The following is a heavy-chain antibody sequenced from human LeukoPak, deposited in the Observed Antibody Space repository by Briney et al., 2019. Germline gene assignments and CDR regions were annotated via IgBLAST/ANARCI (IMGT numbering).Heavy chain of an antibody. CDR1: GFTFNSYA. CDR2: IGGSNGIT. V-gene: IGHV3-23*01. Sequence: GGSLRLSCAASGFTFNSYAMSWVRQAPGKGLEWVSVIGGSNGITFYVGSVKGRFTISRDNSRDTLYLQMNSLRAEDTAVYYCARNENSGWGYFDYWGQGTLVTVSS. J-gene: IGHJ4*02. D-gene: IGHD5-12*01. CDR3: ARNENSGWGYFDY.